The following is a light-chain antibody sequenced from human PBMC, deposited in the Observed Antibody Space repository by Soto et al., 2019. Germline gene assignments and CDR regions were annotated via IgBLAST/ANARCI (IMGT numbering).Light chain of an antibody. J-gene: IGLJ1*01. CDR2: TAG. Sequence: QSVLTQPLSASASPGQQVTISCSGGSSNIGSNTVAWYQHLPGTAPPRLIFTAGQRPSGVPGRFSGSKSGPSASLAISGLQSEDEGDYYCSAWDNSLNGYVFGPGTTVTVL. CDR1: SSNIGSNT. V-gene: IGLV1-44*01. CDR3: SAWDNSLNGYV.